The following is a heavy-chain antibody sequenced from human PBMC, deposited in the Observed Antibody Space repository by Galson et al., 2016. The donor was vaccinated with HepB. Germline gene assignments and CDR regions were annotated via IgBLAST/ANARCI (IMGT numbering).Heavy chain of an antibody. J-gene: IGHJ3*02. V-gene: IGHV5-51*01. CDR3: ARQGSMQAFDI. CDR2: IYPGDSDT. CDR1: GYNFASYW. D-gene: IGHD2-8*01. Sequence: SGAEVKKPGESLKISCKGSGYNFASYWLGWVRQMPGKGLEWMGIIYPGDSDTRYNPSVKGQVPFSGDKSISTAYLQWRSLKASDTALYFCARQGSMQAFDIWGQGTMVTVSS.